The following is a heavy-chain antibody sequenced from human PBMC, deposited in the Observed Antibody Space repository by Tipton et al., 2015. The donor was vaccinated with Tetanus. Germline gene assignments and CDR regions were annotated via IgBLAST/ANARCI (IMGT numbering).Heavy chain of an antibody. J-gene: IGHJ3*02. CDR2: ISHSGTN. D-gene: IGHD3-10*01. V-gene: IGHV4-31*03. Sequence: TLSLTCTVSGGAINSGVFYWTWIRHHPQRGLEWIGYISHSGTNYSNPSLKSRVSISADTSKNTFSLKLSSVTVADTGIYYCARAIAVRGVMFRAFDIWGQGTMVTVSS. CDR3: ARAIAVRGVMFRAFDI. CDR1: GGAINSGVFY.